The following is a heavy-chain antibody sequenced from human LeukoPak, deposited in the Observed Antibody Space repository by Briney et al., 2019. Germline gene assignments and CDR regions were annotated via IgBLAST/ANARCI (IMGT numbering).Heavy chain of an antibody. D-gene: IGHD3-16*01. CDR3: VRGNDYVWNY. V-gene: IGHV4-39*07. CDR2: IYHSGFT. J-gene: IGHJ4*02. CDR1: GGSISSSSYY. Sequence: SETLSLTCTVSGGSISSSSYYWGWIRQPPGKGLEWIGEIYHSGFTKYNPSLKSRVTISVDESKNHFSLKLNSVTAADTAVYYCVRGNDYVWNYWGQGTLVTVSS.